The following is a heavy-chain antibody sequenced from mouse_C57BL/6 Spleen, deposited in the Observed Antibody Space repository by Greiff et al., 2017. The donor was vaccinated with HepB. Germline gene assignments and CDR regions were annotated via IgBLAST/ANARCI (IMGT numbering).Heavy chain of an antibody. J-gene: IGHJ4*01. CDR2: IYWDDDK. Sequence: QVQLKESGPGILQSSQTLSLTCSFSGFSLSTSGMGVSWIRQPSGKGLEWLAHIYWDDDKRYNPSLKSRLTISKDTSRNQVFLKITSVDTADTATYYCARRALTTVVAEEYAMDYWGQGTSVTVSS. CDR1: GFSLSTSGMG. V-gene: IGHV8-12*01. D-gene: IGHD1-1*01. CDR3: ARRALTTVVAEEYAMDY.